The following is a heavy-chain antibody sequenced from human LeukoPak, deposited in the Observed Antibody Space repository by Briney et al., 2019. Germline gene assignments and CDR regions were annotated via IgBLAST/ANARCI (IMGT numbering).Heavy chain of an antibody. Sequence: PSETLSLTCTVSGGSVSSSSYYWGWIRQPPGKGLEWIGSIYYSGSTYYNPSLKSRVTISIDRSKNQFSLKLSSVSAADTAVYYCARPVAVAGSYYFDSWGQGTLVTVSS. D-gene: IGHD6-13*01. J-gene: IGHJ4*02. V-gene: IGHV4-39*01. CDR1: GGSVSSSSYY. CDR3: ARPVAVAGSYYFDS. CDR2: IYYSGST.